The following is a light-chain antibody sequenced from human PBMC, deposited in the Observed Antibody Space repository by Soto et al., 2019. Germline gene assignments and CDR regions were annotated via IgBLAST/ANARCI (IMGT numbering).Light chain of an antibody. CDR1: QSVSSN. Sequence: EIVMTQSPATLSVSPGERATLSCRASQSVSSNLAWYQQKPGQAPRLLIYGASTRATGIPARFSGSGSGTEFTLTISSLQSEDVAVYYCQQYYTAPLSTFGQGTKVEIK. CDR3: QQYYTAPLST. V-gene: IGKV3-15*01. CDR2: GAS. J-gene: IGKJ2*01.